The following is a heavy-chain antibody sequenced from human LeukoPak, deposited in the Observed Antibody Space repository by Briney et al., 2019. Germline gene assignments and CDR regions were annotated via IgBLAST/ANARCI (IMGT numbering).Heavy chain of an antibody. V-gene: IGHV3-21*01. J-gene: IGHJ4*02. CDR3: AKASAMIVVVSKHFDY. CDR1: GFTFSSYS. Sequence: GGSLRLSCAASGFTFSSYSMNWVRQAPGKGLEWVSSISSSRSHIYYADSVKGRFTISRDNAKNSLYLQMNSLRAEDTAVYYCAKASAMIVVVSKHFDYWGQGTLVTVSS. D-gene: IGHD3-22*01. CDR2: ISSSRSHI.